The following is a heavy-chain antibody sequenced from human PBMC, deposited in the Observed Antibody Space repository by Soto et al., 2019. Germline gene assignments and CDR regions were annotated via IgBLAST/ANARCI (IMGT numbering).Heavy chain of an antibody. CDR2: ISSSGSTI. CDR1: GFTFSSYE. Sequence: HPGGSLRLSCAASGFTFSSYEMNWVRQAPGKGLEWVSYISSSGSTIYYADSVKGRFTISRDNAKNSLYLQMNSLRAEDTAVYYCARGRPHYYDSSAIHAFDIWGQGTMVTVSS. CDR3: ARGRPHYYDSSAIHAFDI. J-gene: IGHJ3*02. V-gene: IGHV3-48*03. D-gene: IGHD3-22*01.